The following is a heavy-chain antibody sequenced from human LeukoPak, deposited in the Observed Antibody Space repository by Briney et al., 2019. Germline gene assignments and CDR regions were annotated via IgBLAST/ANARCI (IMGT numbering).Heavy chain of an antibody. CDR3: ARDLRFWYNSSWYGTFDY. CDR2: IHHSGST. Sequence: SETLSLTCTVSGGSISSSNWWSWVRQPPGKGLEWIGAIHHSGSTNYNPSLKSRVTISVDKSKNQFSLKLSSVTAADTAVYYCARDLRFWYNSSWYGTFDYWGQGTLVTVSS. V-gene: IGHV4-4*02. J-gene: IGHJ4*02. D-gene: IGHD6-13*01. CDR1: GGSISSSNW.